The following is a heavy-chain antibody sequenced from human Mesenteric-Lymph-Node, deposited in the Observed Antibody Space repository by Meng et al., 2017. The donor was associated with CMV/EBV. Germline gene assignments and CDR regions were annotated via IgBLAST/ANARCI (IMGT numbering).Heavy chain of an antibody. CDR3: ARVVPAATDYYYYYDMDV. Sequence: GESLKIPCAASGFIVISSEKSWVRQAPGKGLVLVSRINSDGSSTSYAVSVKGRFTISRDNAKNTLYLQMNSLRAEDTAVYYCARVVPAATDYYYYYDMDVWGQGTTVTVSS. CDR1: GFIVISSE. CDR2: INSDGSST. D-gene: IGHD2-2*01. J-gene: IGHJ6*02. V-gene: IGHV3-74*01.